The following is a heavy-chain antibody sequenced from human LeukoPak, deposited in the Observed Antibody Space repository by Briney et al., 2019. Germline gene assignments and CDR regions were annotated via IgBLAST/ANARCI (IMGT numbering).Heavy chain of an antibody. CDR3: ARDGMATTHFDY. CDR1: GYTFTSYY. V-gene: IGHV1-46*01. D-gene: IGHD1-1*01. CDR2: INPSGGST. Sequence: GASVTVSFKASGYTFTSYYMHWVRQAPGQGLGWMGIINPSGGSTSYAQKFQGRVTMTRDTSTSTVYMELSSLRSEDTAVYYCARDGMATTHFDYWGQGTLVTVSS. J-gene: IGHJ4*02.